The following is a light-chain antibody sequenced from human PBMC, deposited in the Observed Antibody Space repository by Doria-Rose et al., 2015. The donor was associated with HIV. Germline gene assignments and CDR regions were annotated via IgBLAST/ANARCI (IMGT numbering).Light chain of an antibody. Sequence: KSIQSVLYSSNTKTYVGWYPQKPGQPPKLLIYWASTRESGVPDRFSGSGSGTDFTLTISSLQAEDVAVYYCQQYYTTPWTFGRGTKVEI. V-gene: IGKV4-1*01. CDR3: QQYYTTPWT. CDR2: WAS. J-gene: IGKJ1*01. CDR1: QSVLYSSNTKTY.